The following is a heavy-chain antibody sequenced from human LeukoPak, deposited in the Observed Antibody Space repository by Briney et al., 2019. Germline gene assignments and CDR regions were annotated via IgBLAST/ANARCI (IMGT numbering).Heavy chain of an antibody. D-gene: IGHD2-15*01. CDR3: ARHRCSGGSCYPMNWFDP. Sequence: SETLSLTCAVYGGSFSGYYWSWIRQPPGKGLEWIGEIIHRGSTNYNPSLKSRLTISVDTSKNQFSLKLSSVTAADTAVYYCARHRCSGGSCYPMNWFDPWGQGTLVTVSS. V-gene: IGHV4-34*12. CDR1: GGSFSGYY. CDR2: IIHRGST. J-gene: IGHJ5*02.